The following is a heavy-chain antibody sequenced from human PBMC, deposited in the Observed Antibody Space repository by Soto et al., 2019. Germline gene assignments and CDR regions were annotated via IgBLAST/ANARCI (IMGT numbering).Heavy chain of an antibody. CDR3: ASPRPPRVVFAFEI. Sequence: QVQLVQSGTEIKNPGSSVRVSCTISGATLKNSGIEWVRQAPGQGLEWMGGIIPALRTTNYAQTLQGRISITADESTNTAYLDLNSLSSADTAVYYCASPRPPRVVFAFEIWGQGTLVTVSS. J-gene: IGHJ3*02. CDR1: GATLKNSG. V-gene: IGHV1-69*01. CDR2: IIPALRTT. D-gene: IGHD2-15*01.